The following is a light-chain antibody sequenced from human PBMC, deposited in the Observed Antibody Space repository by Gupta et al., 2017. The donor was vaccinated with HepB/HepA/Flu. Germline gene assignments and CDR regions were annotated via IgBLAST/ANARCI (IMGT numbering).Light chain of an antibody. V-gene: IGKV4-1*01. CDR3: QQYYTNPHT. CDR1: QSVLYSATNRNY. CDR2: RAS. J-gene: IGKJ2*01. Sequence: DIVMTQSPDSLAVSLGERPTINCKSSQSVLYSATNRNYLAWYQQKPGQPPKLLFYRASTRESGVPDRVSGSGSGTDFTLTISSLQAEDAAVYYCQQYYTNPHTFGQGTKLEIK.